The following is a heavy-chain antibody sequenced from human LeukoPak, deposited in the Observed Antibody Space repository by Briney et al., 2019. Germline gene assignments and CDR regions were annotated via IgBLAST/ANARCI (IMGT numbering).Heavy chain of an antibody. J-gene: IGHJ2*01. V-gene: IGHV4-4*09. CDR3: ARHPLLGSYWYFDL. Sequence: SESLSLTCTVSGASIRSYYWSWIRQPPGKGLEWIGYIYSSGSSNYNPSLRSRVTISLDTSKNQFSLKLNPVTAADTAVYYCARHPLLGSYWYFDLWGRGTLVTVYS. CDR1: GASIRSYY. CDR2: IYSSGSS. D-gene: IGHD1-26*01.